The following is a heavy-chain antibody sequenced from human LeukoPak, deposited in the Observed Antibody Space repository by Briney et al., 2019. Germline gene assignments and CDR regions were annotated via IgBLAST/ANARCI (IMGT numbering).Heavy chain of an antibody. CDR1: GFTFSSYS. J-gene: IGHJ4*02. Sequence: GGSLRLSCAASGFTFSSYSMNWVRQAPGKGLEWVSYITTSSDTIYYADSVKGRFTISRDNAKNSLYPQMNSLRAEDTAVYYCAKDNDFWSGYPKYYFDYWGQGTLVTVSS. CDR3: AKDNDFWSGYPKYYFDY. D-gene: IGHD3-3*01. CDR2: ITTSSDTI. V-gene: IGHV3-48*01.